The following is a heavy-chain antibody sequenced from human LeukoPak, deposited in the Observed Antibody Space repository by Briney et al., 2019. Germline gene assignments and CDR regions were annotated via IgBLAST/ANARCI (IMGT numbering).Heavy chain of an antibody. CDR2: ISSSSSYI. D-gene: IGHD6-13*01. CDR1: GFTFSSYS. J-gene: IGHJ3*02. Sequence: GGSLRLSCAASGFTFSSYSMNWVRQASGKGLEWVSSISSSSSYIYYADSVKGRFTISRDNAKNSLYLQMNSLRAEDTAVYYCASHRWDAFDIWGQGTMVTVSS. V-gene: IGHV3-21*01. CDR3: ASHRWDAFDI.